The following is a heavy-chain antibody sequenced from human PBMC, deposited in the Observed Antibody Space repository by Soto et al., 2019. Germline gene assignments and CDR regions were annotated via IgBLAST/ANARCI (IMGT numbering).Heavy chain of an antibody. CDR1: GDSINNYDHF. CDR3: ATTNGAYSYDSVS. CDR2: IYYSGAT. D-gene: IGHD3-16*01. V-gene: IGHV4-30-4*08. J-gene: IGHJ5*02. Sequence: SETLSLTCTVSGDSINNYDHFWTWIRQRPGEGLEWIGYIYYSGATYYSPSLKTRVSMSLHKSQNYFSLELSSVTAADTAVYYCATTNGAYSYDSVSWGQGTLVTVSS.